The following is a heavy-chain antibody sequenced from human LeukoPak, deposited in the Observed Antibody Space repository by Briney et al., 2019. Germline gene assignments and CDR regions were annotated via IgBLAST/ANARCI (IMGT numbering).Heavy chain of an antibody. D-gene: IGHD3-16*01. CDR3: ARVRYDFVWGSLDV. CDR2: ITSTSIYR. V-gene: IGHV3-21*01. J-gene: IGHJ6*04. CDR1: GFTFSNYN. Sequence: GGSLRLSCAASGFTFSNYNMNWVRQAPGKGLEWVSSITSTSIYRYYADSVKGRFTISRDNAKKSLYLQMNSLRAEDTAVYYCARVRYDFVWGSLDVWGRGIPVTISS.